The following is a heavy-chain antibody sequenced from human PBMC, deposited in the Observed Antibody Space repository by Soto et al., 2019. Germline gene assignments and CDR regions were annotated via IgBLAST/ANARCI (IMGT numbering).Heavy chain of an antibody. V-gene: IGHV4-34*01. Sequence: SETLSLTCAVYGGSFSVYYWTWIRQPPGTGLEWIGEINHSGSTNYNPSLKSRVTISVDTSKNQFSLKLTSVTAADTAVYYCARHVYGPGVMWFGPWCTGLLVAVSS. D-gene: IGHD3-16*01. CDR2: INHSGST. CDR1: GGSFSVYY. CDR3: ARHVYGPGVMWFGP. J-gene: IGHJ5*02.